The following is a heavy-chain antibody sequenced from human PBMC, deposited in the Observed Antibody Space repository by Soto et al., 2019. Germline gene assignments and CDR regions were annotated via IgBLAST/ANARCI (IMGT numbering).Heavy chain of an antibody. CDR3: ARSTDSSGWRFDS. V-gene: IGHV4-61*01. CDR1: GGSVSSGNYY. J-gene: IGHJ4*02. D-gene: IGHD6-19*01. CDR2: FYYTGST. Sequence: SETLSLTCTVSGGSVSSGNYYWSWIRQPPGEGLEWIGYFYYTGSTNYNPSLKSRVTISVDTSKNQFSLNLSSVTAADTAVYYCARSTDSSGWRFDSWGQGTQVTVSS.